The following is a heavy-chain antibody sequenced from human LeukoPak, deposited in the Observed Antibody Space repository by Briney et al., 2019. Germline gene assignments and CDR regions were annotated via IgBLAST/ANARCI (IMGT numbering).Heavy chain of an antibody. CDR3: AREVEAFDI. Sequence: PSETLSLTCTVSGGSVSSGSYYWSWIRQPPGKGLEWIGYIYYSGSTNYNPSLKSRVTISVDTSKNQFSLKLSSVTAAGTAVYYCAREVEAFDIWGQGTMVPVSS. D-gene: IGHD5-24*01. CDR1: GGSVSSGSYY. J-gene: IGHJ3*02. V-gene: IGHV4-61*01. CDR2: IYYSGST.